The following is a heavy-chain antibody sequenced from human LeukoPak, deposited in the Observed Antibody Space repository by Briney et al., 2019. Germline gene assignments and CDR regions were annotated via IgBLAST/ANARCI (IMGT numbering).Heavy chain of an antibody. V-gene: IGHV4-34*01. CDR1: GGSFSGYY. D-gene: IGHD6-13*01. J-gene: IGHJ5*02. CDR2: INHSGST. CDR3: ARGGAAALGTARNWFDP. Sequence: SETLSLTCADGGSFSGYYWSWIRQPPGKGLEWIGEINHSGSTNYNPSLKSRVTISVDTSKNQFSLKLSSVTAADTAVYYCARGGAAALGTARNWFDPRGQGTLVTVSS.